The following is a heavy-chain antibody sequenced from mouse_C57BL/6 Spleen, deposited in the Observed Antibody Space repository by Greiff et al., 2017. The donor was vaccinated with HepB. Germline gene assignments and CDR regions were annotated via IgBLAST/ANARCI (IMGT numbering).Heavy chain of an antibody. J-gene: IGHJ2*01. CDR3: ARNYGSSYLYYFDY. CDR2: ISSGSSTI. V-gene: IGHV5-17*01. CDR1: GFTFSDYG. D-gene: IGHD1-1*01. Sequence: VQLQQSGGGLVKPGGSLKLSCAASGFTFSDYGMHWVRQAPEKGLEWVAYISSGSSTIYYADTVKGRFTISRDNAKNTLFLQMTSLRSEDTAMYYCARNYGSSYLYYFDYWGQGTTLTVSS.